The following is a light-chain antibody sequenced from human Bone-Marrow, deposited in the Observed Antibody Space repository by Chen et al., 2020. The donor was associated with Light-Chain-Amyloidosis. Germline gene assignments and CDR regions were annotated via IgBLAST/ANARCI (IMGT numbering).Light chain of an antibody. CDR1: NIGSTS. Sequence: SYVLTQSSSVSVAPGQTATIACGGNNIGSTSVHWYQQTPGQAPLLVVYDDSDRPSGIPERLSGSNSGNMATLTISRVEAGDEADYYCQVWDRSSDRPVFGGGTKLTVL. CDR3: QVWDRSSDRPV. CDR2: DDS. V-gene: IGLV3-21*02. J-gene: IGLJ3*02.